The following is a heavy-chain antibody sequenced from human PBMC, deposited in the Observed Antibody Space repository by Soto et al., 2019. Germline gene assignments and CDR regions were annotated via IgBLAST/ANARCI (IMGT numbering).Heavy chain of an antibody. CDR2: IIYDGSNK. Sequence: QVQLVESGGGVVQHGRSLRLSCAASGLTFSRYAMHWVRQAPGKGLEWVAVIIYDGSNKHYADSVQGRFTISRDNSKNTLYLQMNSLRAEDTAVYYCAAELGNTGYDGHDYWGQGTLVTVSS. J-gene: IGHJ4*02. CDR3: AAELGNTGYDGHDY. V-gene: IGHV3-30*04. CDR1: GLTFSRYA. D-gene: IGHD5-12*01.